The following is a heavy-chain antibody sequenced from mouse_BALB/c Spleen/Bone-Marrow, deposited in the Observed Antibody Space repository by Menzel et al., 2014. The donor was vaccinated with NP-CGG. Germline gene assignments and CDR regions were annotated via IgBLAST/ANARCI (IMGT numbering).Heavy chain of an antibody. CDR1: GYTFXSYW. CDR3: ARSTGYYWYFDV. Sequence: VQLQQSGAELVKPGAPVKLSCKASGYTFXSYWMNWVKQRPGLGLEWIGRIDPSDSETHYNQKFKDKATLTVDKSSSTAYIQRSSLTSEDSAVDYCARSTGYYWYFDVWGAGTTVTVSS. D-gene: IGHD2-2*01. CDR2: IDPSDSET. J-gene: IGHJ1*01. V-gene: IGHV1-69*02.